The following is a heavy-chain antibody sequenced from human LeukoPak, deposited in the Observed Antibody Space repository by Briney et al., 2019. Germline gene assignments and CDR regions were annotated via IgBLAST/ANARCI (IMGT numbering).Heavy chain of an antibody. Sequence: ASVKVSCKVSGYTLTELSMHWVRQAPGKGLEWMGGFDPEDGETIYAQKFQGRVTMTEDTSTDTAYMELRSLRSDDTDDTAVYYCARVKRHFDWLPNEYYFDYWGQGTLVAVSS. CDR1: GYTLTELS. D-gene: IGHD3-9*01. CDR3: ARVKRHFDWLPNEYYFDY. J-gene: IGHJ4*02. CDR2: FDPEDGET. V-gene: IGHV1-24*01.